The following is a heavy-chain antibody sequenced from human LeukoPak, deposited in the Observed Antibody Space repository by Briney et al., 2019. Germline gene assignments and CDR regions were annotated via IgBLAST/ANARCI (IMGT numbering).Heavy chain of an antibody. D-gene: IGHD3-22*01. CDR2: IYYSGST. Sequence: SETLSLTCTVSGGSISSYYWSWIRQPPGKGLEWIGYIYYSGSTNYNPPLKSRVTISVDTSKNQFSLKLSSVTAADTAVYYCAREGIYYDSSGYYYHAFDIWGQGTMVTVSS. CDR1: GGSISSYY. CDR3: AREGIYYDSSGYYYHAFDI. V-gene: IGHV4-59*01. J-gene: IGHJ3*02.